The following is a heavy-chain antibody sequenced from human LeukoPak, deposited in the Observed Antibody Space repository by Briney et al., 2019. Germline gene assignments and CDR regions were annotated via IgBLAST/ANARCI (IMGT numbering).Heavy chain of an antibody. CDR1: GYTFTGYY. CDR3: ARDPIFLGREGSIDY. Sequence: ASVKVSSKASGYTFTGYYMHWVRQAPGQGLEWMGRINPNSGSTSYAQKFQGRITMIRDTSTCTVYMELSSLRSEDTAVYYCARDPIFLGREGSIDYWGQGTLVTVSS. CDR2: INPNSGST. D-gene: IGHD3-9*01. J-gene: IGHJ4*02. V-gene: IGHV1-46*01.